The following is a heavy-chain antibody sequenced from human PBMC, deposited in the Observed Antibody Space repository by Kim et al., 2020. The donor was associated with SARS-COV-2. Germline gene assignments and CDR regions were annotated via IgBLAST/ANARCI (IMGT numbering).Heavy chain of an antibody. Sequence: TNYAQKLQGRVTMTTDTSTSTAYMELRSLRSDDTAVYYCARDGGGSYFHYWGQGTLVTVSS. J-gene: IGHJ4*02. D-gene: IGHD1-26*01. CDR3: ARDGGGSYFHY. CDR2: T. V-gene: IGHV1-18*01.